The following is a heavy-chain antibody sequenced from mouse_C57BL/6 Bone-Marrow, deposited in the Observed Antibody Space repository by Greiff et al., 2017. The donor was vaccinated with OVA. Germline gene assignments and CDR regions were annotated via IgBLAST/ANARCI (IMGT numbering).Heavy chain of an antibody. D-gene: IGHD2-2*01. J-gene: IGHJ2*01. CDR1: GYTFTNYW. CDR3: ARYGYYYFDY. CDR2: IYPGGGYT. Sequence: VQLQQSGAELVRPGTSVKMSCKASGYTFTNYWIGWAKQRPGHGLEWSGDIYPGGGYTNYNEKFKGKATLTADKSSSTAYMQFSSLTSEDSAIYYCARYGYYYFDYWGQGTTLTVSS. V-gene: IGHV1-63*01.